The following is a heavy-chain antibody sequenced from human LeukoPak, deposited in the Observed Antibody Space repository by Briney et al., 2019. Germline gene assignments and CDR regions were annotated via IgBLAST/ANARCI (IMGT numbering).Heavy chain of an antibody. CDR1: GYSISSGYY. CDR3: ATLTTPGWFNP. D-gene: IGHD1-1*01. Sequence: SETLSLTCTVSGYSISSGYYWGWIRQPPGKGLEWIGSIYYSGSTYYNPSLKSRVTISVDTSKNQFSLKLSFVTAADTAVYYCATLTTPGWFNPWGQGTLVTVSS. J-gene: IGHJ5*02. CDR2: IYYSGST. V-gene: IGHV4-38-2*02.